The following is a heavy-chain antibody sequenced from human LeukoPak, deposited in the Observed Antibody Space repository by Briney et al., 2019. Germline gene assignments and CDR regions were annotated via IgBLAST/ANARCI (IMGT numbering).Heavy chain of an antibody. CDR1: GFTFSSYS. CDR3: ARVSRPWNAFDI. Sequence: GGSLRLSCAASGFTFSSYSMNWVRRAPGKGLEGVSYISSSSSTIYYADSVKGRFTISRDNAKNSLYLKMNSLRAEDTAVYYCARVSRPWNAFDIWGQGTMVTVSS. CDR2: ISSSSSTI. V-gene: IGHV3-48*01. J-gene: IGHJ3*02.